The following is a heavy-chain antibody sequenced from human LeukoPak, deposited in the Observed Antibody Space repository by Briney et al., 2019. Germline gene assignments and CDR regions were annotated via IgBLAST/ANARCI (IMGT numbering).Heavy chain of an antibody. D-gene: IGHD1-26*01. V-gene: IGHV4-59*08. CDR1: GSMYNYY. Sequence: SETLSLTCTVSGSMYNYYWSWIRQPPGKGLEWIGYIHYNGITNYSPSLKSRVTMSLDTSKNQVSLKLNSVCAADTAVYYCARHISSGGTYAHFDYWGQGTLVTVSS. J-gene: IGHJ4*02. CDR3: ARHISSGGTYAHFDY. CDR2: IHYNGIT.